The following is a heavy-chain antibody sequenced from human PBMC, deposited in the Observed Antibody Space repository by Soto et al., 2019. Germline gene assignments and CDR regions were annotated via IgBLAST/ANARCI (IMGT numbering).Heavy chain of an antibody. CDR1: GFTFSSYS. V-gene: IGHV3-30*18. CDR3: AKRLDIVVVPAAINDY. J-gene: IGHJ4*02. Sequence: VQLVESGGGLVQPGGSLRLSCAASGFTFSSYSMNWVRQAPGKGLEWVAVISYDGSNKYYADSVKGRFTISRDNSKNTLYLQMNSLRAEDTAVYYCAKRLDIVVVPAAINDYWGQGTLVTVSS. D-gene: IGHD2-2*02. CDR2: ISYDGSNK.